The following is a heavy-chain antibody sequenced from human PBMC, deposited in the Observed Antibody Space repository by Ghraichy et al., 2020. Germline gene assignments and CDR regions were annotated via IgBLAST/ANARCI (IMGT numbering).Heavy chain of an antibody. J-gene: IGHJ6*03. CDR2: IKQDGSEK. V-gene: IGHV3-7*01. CDR1: GFTFSSYW. Sequence: GESLNISCAASGFTFSSYWMSWVRQAPGKGLEWVANIKQDGSEKYYVDSVKGRFTISRDNAKTSLYLQMNRLRAEDTAVYYCAREYYMDVWGKGTTVTVSS. CDR3: AREYYMDV.